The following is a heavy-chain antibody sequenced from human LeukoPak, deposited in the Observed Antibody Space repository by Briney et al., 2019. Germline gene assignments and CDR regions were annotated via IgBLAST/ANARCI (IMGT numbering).Heavy chain of an antibody. CDR3: ARGRNYYDSSGYYRPGALDI. Sequence: GGSLRLSCAASGFTFSSYAMHWVRQAPGKGLEWVAVISYDGSNKYYADSVKGRFTISRDNSKNTLYLQMNSLRAEDTAVYYCARGRNYYDSSGYYRPGALDIWGQGTMVTVSS. CDR2: ISYDGSNK. CDR1: GFTFSSYA. V-gene: IGHV3-30-3*01. D-gene: IGHD3-22*01. J-gene: IGHJ3*02.